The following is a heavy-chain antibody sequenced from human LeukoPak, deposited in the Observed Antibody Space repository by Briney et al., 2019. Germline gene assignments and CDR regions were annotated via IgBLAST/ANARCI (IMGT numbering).Heavy chain of an antibody. Sequence: GRSLRLSCTASGFTFGDYAMSWFRQAPGKGLEWVGFIRSKAYGGTTEYAASVKGRFTISRDDSKSIAYLQMNSLKTEDTAVYYCTADIVVVVAASFDYWGQETLVTVSS. CDR3: TADIVVVVAASFDY. J-gene: IGHJ4*02. CDR1: GFTFGDYA. CDR2: IRSKAYGGTT. D-gene: IGHD2-15*01. V-gene: IGHV3-49*03.